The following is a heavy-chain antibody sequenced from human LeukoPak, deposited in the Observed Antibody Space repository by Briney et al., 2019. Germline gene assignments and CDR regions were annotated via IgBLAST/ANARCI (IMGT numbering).Heavy chain of an antibody. CDR3: ATVAGGGYDAPYYFDY. CDR1: GGSFSGYY. Sequence: SETLSLTCAVYGGSFSGYYWSWLRQPPGKGLEWLGEINHSGSTNYNPSLKSRVTISVDTSKNQFSLKLSSVTAADTAVYYCATVAGGGYDAPYYFDYWGQGTLVTVSS. J-gene: IGHJ4*02. D-gene: IGHD5-12*01. CDR2: INHSGST. V-gene: IGHV4-34*01.